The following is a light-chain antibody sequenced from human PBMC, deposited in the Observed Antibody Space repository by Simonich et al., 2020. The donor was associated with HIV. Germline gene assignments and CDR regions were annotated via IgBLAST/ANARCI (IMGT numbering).Light chain of an antibody. CDR1: SSDVGTYKY. CDR2: DVD. J-gene: IGLJ3*02. CDR3: SSYAGTYTVL. Sequence: QSALTQPRSVSGSPGQSVSISCTGTSSDVGTYKYVSWYQQHPGKAPKLMIFDVDNRPSGVPDRFSGSKSGNTASLTISWLQTEDESDYYCSSYAGTYTVLFGGGTKLTVL. V-gene: IGLV2-11*01.